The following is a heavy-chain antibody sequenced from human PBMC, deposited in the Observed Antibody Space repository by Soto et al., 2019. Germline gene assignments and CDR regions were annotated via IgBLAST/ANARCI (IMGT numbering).Heavy chain of an antibody. CDR2: ISAHNGNT. J-gene: IGHJ4*02. CDR3: AREGYRDY. CDR1: GYDFTTYG. Sequence: QVHLVQSGAEVKKPGASVKVSCKGSGYDFTTYGITWVRQAPGQGLEWLAWISAHNGNTDYAQKLQGRVTVTRDTSTTTVYPEVKSMRSDVPSVYDCAREGYRDYRGQGALVTVSS. D-gene: IGHD1-1*01. V-gene: IGHV1-18*01.